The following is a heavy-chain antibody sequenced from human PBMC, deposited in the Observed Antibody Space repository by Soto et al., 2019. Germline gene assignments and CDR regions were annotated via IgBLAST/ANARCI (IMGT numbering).Heavy chain of an antibody. J-gene: IGHJ4*02. Sequence: ETLSLTCSVSGGSIGSSSCDGGWVRQPPGKGLEWIGGIGYSGASCCNPALRSQVPISVDPSRNQFSLRLSSVTAADTAVYYCAKTANGSYPYSRMFDSWGQGALVTVS. V-gene: IGHV4-39*01. CDR3: AKTANGSYPYSRMFDS. D-gene: IGHD1-26*01. CDR2: IGYSGAS. CDR1: GGSIGSSSCD.